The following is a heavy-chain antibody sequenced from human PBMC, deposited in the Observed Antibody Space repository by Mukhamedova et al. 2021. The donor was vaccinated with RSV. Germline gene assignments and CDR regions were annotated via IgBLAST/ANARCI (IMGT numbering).Heavy chain of an antibody. CDR3: ARHRGGGVGGFDI. J-gene: IGHJ3*02. V-gene: IGHV4-59*08. Sequence: GSTNYNPSLKSRVTISLDTSKNQFSLNLNSVTAADTAMYYCARHRGGGVGGFDIRGHGQRVTVS. CDR2: GST. D-gene: IGHD3-10*01.